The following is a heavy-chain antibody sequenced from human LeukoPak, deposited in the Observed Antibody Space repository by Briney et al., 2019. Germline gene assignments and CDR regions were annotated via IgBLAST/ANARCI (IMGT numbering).Heavy chain of an antibody. CDR2: IGTGGDT. CDR1: GFTFSTSD. J-gene: IGHJ4*02. Sequence: PGGSLRLSCAASGFTFSTSDMHWVRQVTGKGLEWVSAIGTGGDTYYPGSVKGRFTISRDNAENSLYLQMSSLRAGDTAVYYCAKGDLSLVYGGAFDGWGQGTLVTVSS. V-gene: IGHV3-13*01. CDR3: AKGDLSLVYGGAFDG. D-gene: IGHD2-2*02.